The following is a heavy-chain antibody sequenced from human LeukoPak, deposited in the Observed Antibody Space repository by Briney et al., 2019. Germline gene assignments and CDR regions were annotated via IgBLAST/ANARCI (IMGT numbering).Heavy chain of an antibody. J-gene: IGHJ4*02. V-gene: IGHV3-23*01. CDR2: ISGGGAVT. D-gene: IGHD5-12*01. Sequence: GGSLRLSCAASGFTFGSYAMSWVRQAPGKGLEWVSSISGGGAVTYHADSVKGRFTISRDNSKNTVYLQMNSLRAEDTAVYYCAKEPRVATIEIFDYWGQGTLVTVSS. CDR3: AKEPRVATIEIFDY. CDR1: GFTFGSYA.